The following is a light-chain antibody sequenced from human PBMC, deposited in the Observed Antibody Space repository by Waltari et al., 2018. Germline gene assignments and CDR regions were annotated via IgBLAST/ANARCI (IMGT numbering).Light chain of an antibody. Sequence: TQSPDTLSLSPGERAALSCRASQDIRKNIAWYSQRPGQAPRLLIYRASTLATNFPARFTGSGSGTDYTLTISSLQSEDFAVYFCQQFDDWPYTFGQGTRLQIK. J-gene: IGKJ2*01. CDR2: RAS. CDR1: QDIRKN. CDR3: QQFDDWPYT. V-gene: IGKV3-15*01.